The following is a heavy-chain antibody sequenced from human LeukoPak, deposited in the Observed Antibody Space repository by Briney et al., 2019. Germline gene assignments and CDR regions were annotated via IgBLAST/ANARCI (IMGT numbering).Heavy chain of an antibody. D-gene: IGHD1-26*01. V-gene: IGHV3-48*03. CDR1: GFTFSSYE. Sequence: GGSLRLSRAASGFTFSSYEMNWVRQAPGKGLEWVSYISSSGSTIYYADSVKGRFTISRDNAKNSLYLQMNSLRAEDTAVYYCARGGSYFSRRVLNYWGQGTLVTVSS. CDR2: ISSSGSTI. J-gene: IGHJ4*02. CDR3: ARGGSYFSRRVLNY.